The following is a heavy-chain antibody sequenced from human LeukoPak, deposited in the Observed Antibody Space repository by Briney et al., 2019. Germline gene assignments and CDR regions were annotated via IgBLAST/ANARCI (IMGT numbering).Heavy chain of an antibody. V-gene: IGHV3-7*01. Sequence: GGSLRLSCAASGFTFSSYWMSWVRQAPGKGLEWVANIKQDGSEKSYVDSVKGRFTISRDNAKNSLDLQMNSLRAEDTAVYYCARAGGYASSWAYWGQGTLVTVSS. CDR1: GFTFSSYW. CDR2: IKQDGSEK. D-gene: IGHD5-12*01. CDR3: ARAGGYASSWAY. J-gene: IGHJ4*02.